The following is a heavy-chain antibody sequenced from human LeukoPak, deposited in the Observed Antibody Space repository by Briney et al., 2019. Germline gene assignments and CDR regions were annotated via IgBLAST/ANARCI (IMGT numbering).Heavy chain of an antibody. J-gene: IGHJ4*02. CDR2: ISASGGNT. CDR3: AKLYGSGSSNIDY. D-gene: IGHD3-10*01. CDR1: GFTFSSYA. V-gene: IGHV3-23*01. Sequence: GGSLRLSCAASGFTFSSYAMSWVRQAPGKGLEWVSGISASGGNTYYADSVKGRFTISRDNSKNTLYLQMNSLRAEDTAVYYCAKLYGSGSSNIDYWGQGTLVTVSS.